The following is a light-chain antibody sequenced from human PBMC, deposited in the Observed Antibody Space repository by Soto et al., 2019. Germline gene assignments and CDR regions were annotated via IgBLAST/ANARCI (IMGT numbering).Light chain of an antibody. CDR1: QSVSSY. J-gene: IGKJ1*01. Sequence: EIVLTQSPATLSLSPGERATLSCRASQSVSSYLAWYQQKPGQAPRLLIYDASNRATGIPARFSGSGSGTDFTLTISSLEPEDFAVYYCQQRSNWPRTFGQGTKVHI. V-gene: IGKV3-11*01. CDR2: DAS. CDR3: QQRSNWPRT.